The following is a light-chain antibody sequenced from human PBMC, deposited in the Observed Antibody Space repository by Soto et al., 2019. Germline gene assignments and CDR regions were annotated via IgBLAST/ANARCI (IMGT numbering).Light chain of an antibody. J-gene: IGKJ4*01. CDR1: QSVSSNY. V-gene: IGKV3-20*01. CDR3: QQYGTSPLT. CDR2: GAF. Sequence: EIGLTQSPGTLPLSPGERATVSCEASQSVSSNYLACYQQKPGQGPRLLIYGAFSRATAIPDRFSGSGSGTDFTLTITRLEPEDFAVTYCQQYGTSPLTFGGGTKIEI.